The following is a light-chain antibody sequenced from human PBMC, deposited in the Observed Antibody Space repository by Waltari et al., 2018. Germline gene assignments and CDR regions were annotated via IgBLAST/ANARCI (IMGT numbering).Light chain of an antibody. CDR1: SLRTSY. CDR3: SSRNGRANQVV. J-gene: IGLJ3*02. CDR2: GKD. V-gene: IGLV3-19*01. Sequence: SSELTQDPAVSVALGQTVRFTCQGDSLRTSYASWYQLKPGQAPVLVIYGKDKRPSGIAYRISGYSSGTTSSLTITGAQAEDEADYYCSSRNGRANQVVFAGGTKVTVL.